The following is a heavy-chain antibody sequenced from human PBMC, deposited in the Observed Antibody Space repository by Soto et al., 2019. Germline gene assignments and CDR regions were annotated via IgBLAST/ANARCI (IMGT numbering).Heavy chain of an antibody. J-gene: IGHJ4*02. CDR3: ARCYDSSGYYFLDY. CDR1: GGSISSGGYY. Sequence: SETLSLTCTVSGGSISSGGYYWSWIRQHPGKGLEWIGYIYYSGSTYYNPSLKSRVTISVDTSKNQFSLKLSSVTAADTAVYYCARCYDSSGYYFLDYWGQGTLVTVSS. CDR2: IYYSGST. V-gene: IGHV4-31*03. D-gene: IGHD3-22*01.